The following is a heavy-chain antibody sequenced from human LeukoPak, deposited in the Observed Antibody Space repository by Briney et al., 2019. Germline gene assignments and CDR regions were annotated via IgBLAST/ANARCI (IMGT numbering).Heavy chain of an antibody. V-gene: IGHV1-69*13. Sequence: ASVKVSCKASGGTFSSYAISWERQAPGQGLEWMGGIIPIFGTANYAQKFQGRVTITADESTSTAYMELSSLRSEDTAVYYCAREGGLLSQDAFDIWGQGTMVTVSS. CDR1: GGTFSSYA. D-gene: IGHD3-10*01. J-gene: IGHJ3*02. CDR3: AREGGLLSQDAFDI. CDR2: IIPIFGTA.